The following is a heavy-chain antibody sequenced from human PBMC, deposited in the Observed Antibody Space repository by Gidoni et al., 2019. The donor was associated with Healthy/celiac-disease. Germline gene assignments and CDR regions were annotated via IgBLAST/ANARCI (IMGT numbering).Heavy chain of an antibody. CDR3: ANEPAAHHDAFDI. CDR2: SSGSGGST. D-gene: IGHD2-2*01. V-gene: IGHV3-23*01. Sequence: EVQLLESGGGLLQPGGSLSISCAASGLPFSSYAMIWVRQAPGKGLEWVSASSGSGGSTYYADSVKGRFTISRDNAKNTLYLQMNSLRAEDTAVYYCANEPAAHHDAFDIWGQGTMVTVSA. J-gene: IGHJ3*02. CDR1: GLPFSSYA.